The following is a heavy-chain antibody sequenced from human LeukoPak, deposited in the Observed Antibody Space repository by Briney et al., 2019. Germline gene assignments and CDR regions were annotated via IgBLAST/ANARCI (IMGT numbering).Heavy chain of an antibody. V-gene: IGHV3-23*01. CDR2: ISDSGGST. J-gene: IGHJ4*02. Sequence: GGSLRLSCGASGFTFNTYAMSWVRQAPGKGLEWVSSISDSGGSTYYADSVRGRFTISRDNSKNTLYLQMNSLRAEDTAVYYCANGGYSYGWDYWGQGTLVTVSS. CDR3: ANGGYSYGWDY. D-gene: IGHD5-18*01. CDR1: GFTFNTYA.